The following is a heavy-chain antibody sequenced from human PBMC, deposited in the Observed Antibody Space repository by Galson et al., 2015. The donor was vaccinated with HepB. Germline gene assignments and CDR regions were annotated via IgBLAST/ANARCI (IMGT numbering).Heavy chain of an antibody. CDR2: ISGSGGST. V-gene: IGHV3-23*01. CDR1: RFTFSSYA. J-gene: IGHJ5*02. Sequence: SLRLSCAASRFTFSSYAMSWVRQAPGKGLEWVSAISGSGGSTYYADSVKGRFTISRDNSKNTLYLQMNSLRAEDTAVYYCAKDCSSTSCYMGRWFDPWGQGTLVTVSS. D-gene: IGHD2-2*01. CDR3: AKDCSSTSCYMGRWFDP.